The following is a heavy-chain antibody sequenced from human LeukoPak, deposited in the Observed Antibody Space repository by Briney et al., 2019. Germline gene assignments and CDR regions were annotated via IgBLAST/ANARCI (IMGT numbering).Heavy chain of an antibody. V-gene: IGHV3-30-3*01. CDR3: ARDVGSSDYYCYYN. D-gene: IGHD3-22*01. CDR2: ISYDGSNK. CDR1: GFSFSNYA. Sequence: AGGSLILSCAASGFSFSNYALHWVRQAPGKGLEWVAVISYDGSNKYYADSVKGRFTISRDNSMDTLFLQMNSLRPEDTAVYYCARDVGSSDYYCYYNWGQGTLVTVSS. J-gene: IGHJ4*02.